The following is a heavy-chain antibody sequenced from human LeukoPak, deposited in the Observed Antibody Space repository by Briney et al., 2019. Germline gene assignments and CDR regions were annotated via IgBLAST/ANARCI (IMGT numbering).Heavy chain of an antibody. V-gene: IGHV1-18*01. J-gene: IGHJ3*01. D-gene: IGHD2-15*01. CDR2: VSAYNGNT. CDR3: ARDAPRWRTAFDF. CDR1: GYTFTSTG. Sequence: GASVKVSCKASGYTFTSTGFCWVRQAPGQGLEWMGWVSAYNGNTNYAQKFRGRVTMTTDTSTNTAYMELRSLRSDDTAVYFCARDAPRWRTAFDFWGQGTLVTVSS.